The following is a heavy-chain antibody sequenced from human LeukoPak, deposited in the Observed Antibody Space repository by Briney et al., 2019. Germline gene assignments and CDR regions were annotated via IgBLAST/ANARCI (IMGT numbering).Heavy chain of an antibody. J-gene: IGHJ4*02. V-gene: IGHV4-59*01. CDR2: IYYSGST. Sequence: SETLSLTCTVSGGSISSYYWRWLRQPPGKGLEWVGYIYYSGSTNYNPSLRSRVTISVDTSKNQFSLKLSSVTAADTAVYYCARASISSPNTAMVDIDYWGQGTLVTVSS. CDR3: ARASISSPNTAMVDIDY. D-gene: IGHD5-18*01. CDR1: GGSISSYY.